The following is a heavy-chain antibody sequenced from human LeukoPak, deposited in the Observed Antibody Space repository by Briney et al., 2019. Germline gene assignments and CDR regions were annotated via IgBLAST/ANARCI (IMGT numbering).Heavy chain of an antibody. J-gene: IGHJ4*02. CDR3: ARGPQPCGY. CDR2: INPNSGGT. V-gene: IGHV1-2*02. D-gene: IGHD2-21*01. Sequence: ASVKGSCKASGYTFTGYYIHRVRQAPGQGLEWMGWINPNSGGTNYAQKFQGRVTMTRNTSISTAYMELSSLRSEDTAVYYCARGPQPCGYWGQGTLVTVSS. CDR1: GYTFTGYY.